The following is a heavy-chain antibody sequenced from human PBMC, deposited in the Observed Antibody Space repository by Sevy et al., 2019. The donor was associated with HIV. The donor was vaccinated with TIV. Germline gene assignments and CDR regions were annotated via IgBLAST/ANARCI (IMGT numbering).Heavy chain of an antibody. CDR1: GFTFSSYE. Sequence: GGSLRLSCEASGFTFSSYEMNWVRQAPGKGLEWVSYISSSGTTIKEEDSVNGRFTISRDNAKNSRYMQMNSLRAEDTAVYYCARVDANYDKGFDPWGQGTLVTVSS. D-gene: IGHD3-22*01. CDR3: ARVDANYDKGFDP. J-gene: IGHJ5*02. V-gene: IGHV3-48*03. CDR2: ISSSGTTI.